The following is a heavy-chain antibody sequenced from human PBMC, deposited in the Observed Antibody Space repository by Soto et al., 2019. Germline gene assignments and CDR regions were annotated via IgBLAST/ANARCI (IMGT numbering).Heavy chain of an antibody. CDR2: IYPGDSDT. CDR3: ASRYCSSTSCYVGAFDI. CDR1: GYSFTSYW. Sequence: PGESLKISCKGSGYSFTSYWIGWVRQMPGKGLEWMGIIYPGDSDTRYSPSFQGQVTISADKSISTAYLQWSSLKASDTAMYYCASRYCSSTSCYVGAFDIWGQGTMVTVSS. D-gene: IGHD2-2*01. V-gene: IGHV5-51*01. J-gene: IGHJ3*02.